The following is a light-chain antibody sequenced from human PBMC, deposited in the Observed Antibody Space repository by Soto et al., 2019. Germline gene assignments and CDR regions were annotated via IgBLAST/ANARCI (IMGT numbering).Light chain of an antibody. J-gene: IGKJ4*01. V-gene: IGKV3-11*01. CDR3: QQRYRGQLT. CDR2: DAS. CDR1: HSVSSD. Sequence: EIVLTQSPATLSLSPGERATLSCRASHSVSSDLLWYQQKPGQSPRLLISDASNRATGIPARFSGSGSGTDFTLTISSLAPEDFAVYYCQQRYRGQLTFGGGTKVDIK.